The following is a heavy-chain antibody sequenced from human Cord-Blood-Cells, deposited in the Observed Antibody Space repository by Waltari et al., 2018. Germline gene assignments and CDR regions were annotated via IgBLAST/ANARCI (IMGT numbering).Heavy chain of an antibody. V-gene: IGHV3-53*01. D-gene: IGHD3-22*01. CDR3: ARDYYDSSGYYYNY. CDR2: IYSGGST. Sequence: EVQLVASGGGLIQTGGFLRLSCAASGFTVSSNYMSWVRQAPGKGLEWASVIYSGGSTYYADAVRARFTISRDNSKNTLYVQVNSLRAENTVVYYCARDYYDSSGYYYNYWGQGTLVTVSS. J-gene: IGHJ4*02. CDR1: GFTVSSNY.